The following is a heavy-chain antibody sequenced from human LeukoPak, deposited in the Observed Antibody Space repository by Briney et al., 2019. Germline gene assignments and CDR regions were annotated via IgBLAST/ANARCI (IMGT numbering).Heavy chain of an antibody. D-gene: IGHD3-3*01. V-gene: IGHV3-21*01. Sequence: GGSLRLSCAASGFTFSNYNMNWVRQAPGKGLEWVSFISSSGSYIYYADSVKGRFTISRDNAKNSLYLQMSSLRVEDTAVYYCAGHFGAWHYFDYWGQGTLVTVSS. CDR3: AGHFGAWHYFDY. J-gene: IGHJ4*02. CDR1: GFTFSNYN. CDR2: ISSSGSYI.